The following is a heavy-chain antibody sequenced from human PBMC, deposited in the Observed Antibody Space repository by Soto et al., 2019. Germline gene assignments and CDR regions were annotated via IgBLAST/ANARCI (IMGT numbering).Heavy chain of an antibody. Sequence: QVQLQESGPGLVKPSETLSLTCTVSGGSISSYYWSWIRQPPGKGLEWIGYIYYSGSTNYNPSLKGRVTISVDTSNSHFSLKLSSVSAADTAVYDCARRWGAAFDYWGQGTLVTVSS. CDR1: GGSISSYY. CDR3: ARRWGAAFDY. V-gene: IGHV4-59*08. D-gene: IGHD1-26*01. J-gene: IGHJ4*02. CDR2: IYYSGST.